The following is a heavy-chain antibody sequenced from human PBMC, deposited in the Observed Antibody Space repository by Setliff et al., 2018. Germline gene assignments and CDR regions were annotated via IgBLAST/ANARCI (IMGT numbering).Heavy chain of an antibody. CDR2: IYPDDSDT. CDR1: ASTFSNYW. V-gene: IGHV5-51*01. D-gene: IGHD6-13*01. CDR3: ARHGPSYIAAQYYFDY. Sequence: PGESLKISCKDSASTFSNYWIVWVRQMPGKGLEWMGMIYPDDSDTRYNPSFQGQVTISADKSISTAYLQWSSLKASDTAMYYCARHGPSYIAAQYYFDYWGQGTLVTVSS. J-gene: IGHJ4*02.